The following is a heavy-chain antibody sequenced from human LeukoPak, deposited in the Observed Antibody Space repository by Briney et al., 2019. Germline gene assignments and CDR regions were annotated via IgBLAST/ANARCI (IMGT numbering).Heavy chain of an antibody. CDR2: IIPIFGTA. Sequence: SVKVSCKASGGTFSSYAISWVRQAPGQGLEWMGRIIPIFGTANYAQKFQGRVTITTDESTSTAYMELSSLRSEDTAAYYCARLDYHWFDPWGQGTLVTVSS. J-gene: IGHJ5*02. CDR3: ARLDYHWFDP. D-gene: IGHD2-2*03. V-gene: IGHV1-69*05. CDR1: GGTFSSYA.